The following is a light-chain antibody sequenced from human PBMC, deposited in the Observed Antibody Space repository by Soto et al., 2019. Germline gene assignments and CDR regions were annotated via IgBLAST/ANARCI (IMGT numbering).Light chain of an antibody. J-gene: IGKJ4*01. CDR2: GAS. CDR3: QQYHTRPVT. CDR1: QSVRDTY. V-gene: IGKV3-20*01. Sequence: IVLTQSPDTLSLSPGERATLSCRASQSVRDTYLAWYQQKPGQAPSLLIYGASNRATGVPDRFSGSGSGTEFTLTINSLKSEDSATYYCQQYHTRPVTFGGGTKVEIK.